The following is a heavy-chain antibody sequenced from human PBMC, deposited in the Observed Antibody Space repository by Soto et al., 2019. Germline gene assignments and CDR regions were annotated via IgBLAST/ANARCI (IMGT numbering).Heavy chain of an antibody. CDR3: AKDMTTSGMDV. Sequence: EVQLVESGGGLVQPGRSLRLSCAASGFTFDDYAMHWVRQAPGKGLEWVSGISWNSGSIGYADSVKGRFTISRDNAKNSLYLQMNSLRAEDTALYYCAKDMTTSGMDVWGQGTTVTVSS. CDR2: ISWNSGSI. J-gene: IGHJ6*02. CDR1: GFTFDDYA. V-gene: IGHV3-9*01. D-gene: IGHD4-17*01.